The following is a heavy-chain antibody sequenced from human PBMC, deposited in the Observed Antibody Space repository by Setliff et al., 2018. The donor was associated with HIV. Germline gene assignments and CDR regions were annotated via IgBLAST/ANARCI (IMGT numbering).Heavy chain of an antibody. V-gene: IGHV1-69*13. D-gene: IGHD3-10*01. CDR2: VIPVCGEH. J-gene: IGHJ4*02. CDR3: GRGVLYGLSDY. CDR1: GDIPRHYG. Sequence: SVKVSCKASGDIPRHYGFNWVRQAPGQGLEWVGSVIPVCGEHHYAQRFQGRVTITADRSSNTAYMEIMSLRSDDTATYYCGRGVLYGLSDYWGPGSLVTVSS.